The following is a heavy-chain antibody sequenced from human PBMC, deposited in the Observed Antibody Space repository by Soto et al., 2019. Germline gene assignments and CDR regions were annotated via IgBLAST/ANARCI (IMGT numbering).Heavy chain of an antibody. Sequence: GGSLRLSCATSGFTFNRYAMSWVRQAPGQGLEWISIISDNGGSTDYADSVKGRFTISRDNSKNTLYLQMNSLRAEDTAVYYCARDFEPWLVVGENYYYYGMDVWGQGTTVTVSS. CDR1: GFTFNRYA. V-gene: IGHV3-23*01. CDR3: ARDFEPWLVVGENYYYYGMDV. D-gene: IGHD5-18*01. CDR2: ISDNGGST. J-gene: IGHJ6*02.